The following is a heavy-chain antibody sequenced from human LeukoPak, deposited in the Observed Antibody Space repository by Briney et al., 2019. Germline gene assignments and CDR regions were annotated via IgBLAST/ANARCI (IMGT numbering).Heavy chain of an antibody. V-gene: IGHV4-38-2*02. CDR1: GYSICSDHY. Sequence: ASETLSLTCSVSGYSICSDHYWGWLRHPPGQGLEWIGRIYHSGITYYNPSLNSRVTISVDTSTNHFSLKLSAVTAADTAVYYGARVAPYYYDTSGYPIFDYWGQGTLVTVSS. CDR2: IYHSGIT. D-gene: IGHD3-22*01. CDR3: ARVAPYYYDTSGYPIFDY. J-gene: IGHJ4*02.